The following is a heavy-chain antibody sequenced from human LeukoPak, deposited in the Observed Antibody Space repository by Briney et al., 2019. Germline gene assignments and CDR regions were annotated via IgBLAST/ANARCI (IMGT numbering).Heavy chain of an antibody. J-gene: IGHJ3*02. D-gene: IGHD3-22*01. V-gene: IGHV4-61*02. CDR3: ARGPYSYDSSGAFDI. CDR1: GDSISRGDYY. CDR2: ISSSGST. Sequence: SQTLSLTCTVSGDSISRGDYYWSWLRQPAGKGLEWIGRISSSGSTNYNPSLKSRVTISVDTSKNQFSLKLSSVTAADTAVYFCARGPYSYDSSGAFDIWGQGTMVTVSS.